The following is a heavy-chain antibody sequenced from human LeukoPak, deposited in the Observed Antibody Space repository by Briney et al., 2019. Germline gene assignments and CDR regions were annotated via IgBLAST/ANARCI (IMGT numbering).Heavy chain of an antibody. Sequence: QPGRSLRLSCAASGFTFSSYGMHWVRQAPGKGLEWVAVRWYDGSNKYYADSVKGRFTISRDNSKNTLYLQMNSLRAEDTAVYYCAKDSDLSSSTWFDPWGQGTLVTVSS. V-gene: IGHV3-33*06. J-gene: IGHJ5*02. CDR1: GFTFSSYG. CDR3: AKDSDLSSSTWFDP. CDR2: RWYDGSNK. D-gene: IGHD6-6*01.